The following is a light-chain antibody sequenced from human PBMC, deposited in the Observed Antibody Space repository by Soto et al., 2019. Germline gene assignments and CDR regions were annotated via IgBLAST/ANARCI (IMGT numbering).Light chain of an antibody. V-gene: IGLV2-11*01. CDR2: DVS. J-gene: IGLJ1*01. CDR3: CSYAGSPFYV. Sequence: QSALTQPRSVSGSPGQSVTISYTGTSSDVGGYNYVSWYQQHPGKAPKLMIYDVSKRPSGVPDRFSGSKSGNTASLTISGLQAEDEADYYCCSYAGSPFYVFGTGTKVTVL. CDR1: SSDVGGYNY.